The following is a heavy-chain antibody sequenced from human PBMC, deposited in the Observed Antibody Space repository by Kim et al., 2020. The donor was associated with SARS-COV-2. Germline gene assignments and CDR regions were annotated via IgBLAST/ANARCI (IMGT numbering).Heavy chain of an antibody. J-gene: IGHJ4*02. V-gene: IGHV4-30-4*01. CDR1: GGSISSGDYY. CDR3: ARVPGECGDCHTFGPEKPYYFDY. Sequence: SETLSLTCTVSGGSISSGDYYWSWIRQPPGKGLEWIGYIYYSGSTYYNPSLKSRVTISVDTSKNQFSLKLTSVTAADTAVYYCARVPGECGDCHTFGPEKPYYFDYWGKGTLGTGSS. D-gene: IGHD2-21*02. CDR2: IYYSGST.